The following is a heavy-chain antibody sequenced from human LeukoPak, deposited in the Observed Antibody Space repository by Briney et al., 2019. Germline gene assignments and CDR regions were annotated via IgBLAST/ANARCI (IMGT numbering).Heavy chain of an antibody. CDR3: ARGAGVLRYFDWLSAFDI. CDR1: GGSISSSSYH. V-gene: IGHV4-39*07. J-gene: IGHJ3*02. CDR2: IYYSGST. Sequence: PSETLSLTCTVSGGSISSSSYHWGWIRQPPGKGLEWIGTIYYSGSTYYSPSLKSRVTISVDRSKNQFSLKLSSVTAADTAVYYCARGAGVLRYFDWLSAFDIWGQGTMVTVSS. D-gene: IGHD3-9*01.